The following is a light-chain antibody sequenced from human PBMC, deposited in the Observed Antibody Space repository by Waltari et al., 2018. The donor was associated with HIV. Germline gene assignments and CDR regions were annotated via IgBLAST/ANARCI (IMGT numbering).Light chain of an antibody. CDR1: QGISSY. CDR2: AAS. V-gene: IGKV1-9*01. Sequence: DIQLTQSPPSLSASRGDSHTITCRASQGISSYLAWYQQEPGNGPTLLIYAASTLQSGVPSMFSGSGSGTEFTLTFSSVQPEDFAAFCCQQLISYPRTFGGGTKVEIK. CDR3: QQLISYPRT. J-gene: IGKJ4*01.